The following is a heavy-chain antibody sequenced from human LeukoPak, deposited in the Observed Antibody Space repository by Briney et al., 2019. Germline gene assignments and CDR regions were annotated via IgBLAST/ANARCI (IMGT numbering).Heavy chain of an antibody. CDR3: STVEHF. Sequence: PGGSLRLSCSASGLTLNNYWVHWVRRIPGKGLVWVSRIDHGGSGTSYADSVKGRFTISRDDAKNMLYLQMNSLRVEDTGLYYCSTVEHFWGQGTLVTVSS. D-gene: IGHD1/OR15-1a*01. CDR1: GLTLNNYW. V-gene: IGHV3-74*01. J-gene: IGHJ4*02. CDR2: IDHGGSGT.